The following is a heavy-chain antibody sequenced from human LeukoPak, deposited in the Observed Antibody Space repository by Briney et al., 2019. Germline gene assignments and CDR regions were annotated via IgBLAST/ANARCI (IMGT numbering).Heavy chain of an antibody. CDR2: IYYSGST. Sequence: SETLSLTCTVSGGSISSSSYYWGWIRQPPGKGLEWIGSIYYSGSTYYNPSLKSRVTISVDTSKNQFSLKLSSVTATDTAVYYCARIRYYYDSSGYYYSYYYYYGMDVWGQGTTVTVSS. CDR1: GGSISSSSYY. J-gene: IGHJ6*02. D-gene: IGHD3-22*01. V-gene: IGHV4-39*01. CDR3: ARIRYYYDSSGYYYSYYYYYGMDV.